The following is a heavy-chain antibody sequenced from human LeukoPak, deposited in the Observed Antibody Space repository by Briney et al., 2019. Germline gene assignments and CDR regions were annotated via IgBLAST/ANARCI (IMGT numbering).Heavy chain of an antibody. CDR2: ISDGGTTT. CDR3: AKELVAAAGLYFDY. CDR1: GFMFTSYA. Sequence: GGSLRLSCAASGFMFTSYAMSWVRQAPGKGLEWVAAISDGGTTTYYADSVKGRFTISRDTSKKTLYLEMNSLRAEDTAIYYCAKELVAAAGLYFDYWGQGTLVTVSS. J-gene: IGHJ4*02. V-gene: IGHV3-23*01. D-gene: IGHD6-13*01.